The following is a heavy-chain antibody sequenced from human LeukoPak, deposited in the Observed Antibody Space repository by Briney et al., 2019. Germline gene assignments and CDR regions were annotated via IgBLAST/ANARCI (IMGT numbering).Heavy chain of an antibody. Sequence: GGSLRLSCAASGFTFNNYAMSWVRQAPGKGLEWVSSISGSGETTYYADSAKGRFTISRDNSQNTLYLQMNSLRAEDTAVYYCAKYCAGDVGYFFFDYWGQGTLVTVSS. CDR2: ISGSGETT. CDR3: AKYCAGDVGYFFFDY. V-gene: IGHV3-23*01. J-gene: IGHJ4*02. D-gene: IGHD2-15*01. CDR1: GFTFNNYA.